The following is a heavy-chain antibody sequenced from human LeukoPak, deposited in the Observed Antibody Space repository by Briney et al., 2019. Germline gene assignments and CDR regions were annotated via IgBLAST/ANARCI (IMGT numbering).Heavy chain of an antibody. D-gene: IGHD1-1*01. CDR1: GYTFTSYG. CDR2: ISAYNGNT. CDR3: ARGPALEDFDY. J-gene: IGHJ4*02. Sequence: GASVKVSCKASGYTFTSYGISWVRQAPGQGLEWMGWISAYNGNTNYAQRFQGRVTMTRNTSISTAYMELSSLRSEDTAVYYCARGPALEDFDYWGQGTLVTVSS. V-gene: IGHV1-18*01.